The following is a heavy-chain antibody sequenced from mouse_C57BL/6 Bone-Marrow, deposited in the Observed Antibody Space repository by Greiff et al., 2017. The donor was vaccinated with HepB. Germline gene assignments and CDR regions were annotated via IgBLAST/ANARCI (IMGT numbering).Heavy chain of an antibody. J-gene: IGHJ4*01. D-gene: IGHD2-4*01. CDR3: ARNSVYYDYDGDYYAMDY. V-gene: IGHV1-18*01. Sequence: EVQLQQSGPELVKPGASVKIPCKASGYTFTDYNMDWVKQSHGKSLEWIGDINPNNGGTIYNQKFKGKATLTVDKSSSTAYMELRSLTSEDTAVYYCARNSVYYDYDGDYYAMDYWGQGTSVTVSS. CDR1: GYTFTDYN. CDR2: INPNNGGT.